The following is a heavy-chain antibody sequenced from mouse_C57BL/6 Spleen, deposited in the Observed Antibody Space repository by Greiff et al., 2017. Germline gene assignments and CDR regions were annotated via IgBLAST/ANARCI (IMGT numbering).Heavy chain of an antibody. CDR3: ARGGDWVDD. CDR2: IWSGGST. CDR1: GFSLTSYG. D-gene: IGHD4-1*01. J-gene: IGHJ2*01. V-gene: IGHV2-2*01. Sequence: QVQLQQSGPGLVQPSQSLSITCTVSGFSLTSYGVHWVRQSPGKGLEWLGVIWSGGSTDYNAAFISRLSISKDNSKSQGFFKMNSVQADDPAIYYCARGGDWVDDWGQGTTLTVAS.